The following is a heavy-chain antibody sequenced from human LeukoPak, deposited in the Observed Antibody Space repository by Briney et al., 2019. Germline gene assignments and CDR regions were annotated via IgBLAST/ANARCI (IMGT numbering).Heavy chain of an antibody. CDR1: GGTFSSYA. V-gene: IGHV1-69*13. D-gene: IGHD2-15*01. CDR2: IIPIFGTA. CDR3: ARDCSGGSCYGAFDI. Sequence: SVKVSCKASGGTFSSYAISWVRQAPGQGLEWMGGIIPIFGTANYAQKFQGRVTITADESTGTAYMELSSLRSEDTAVYYCARDCSGGSCYGAFDIWGQGTMVTVSS. J-gene: IGHJ3*02.